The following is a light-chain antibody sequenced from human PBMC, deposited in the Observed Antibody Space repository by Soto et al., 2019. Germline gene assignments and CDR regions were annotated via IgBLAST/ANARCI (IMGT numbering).Light chain of an antibody. Sequence: DIVLTQSPVTLSLSPGETATLSCSASQSLNSSYLAWYQQKPGQAPRLLIYDASSRATGIPDRFSGSGSGTDFTLTISRLEPEDSAVYYCQQHGSSPPITFGQGTRLEIK. CDR3: QQHGSSPPIT. CDR1: QSLNSSY. V-gene: IGKV3-20*01. CDR2: DAS. J-gene: IGKJ5*01.